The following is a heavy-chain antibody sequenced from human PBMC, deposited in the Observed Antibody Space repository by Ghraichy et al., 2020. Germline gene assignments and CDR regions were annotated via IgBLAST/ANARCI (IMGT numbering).Heavy chain of an antibody. Sequence: ESLNISCTVSGGSISTTSYYWGWIRQPPGKGLEWIGSIYYSGNTYYNPSLKSRVTISVDTSKNQFSLKLTSVTAADTGVYHCARHGGITPPYFQHWGQGTLVTVSS. J-gene: IGHJ1*01. CDR1: GGSISTTSYY. V-gene: IGHV4-39*01. CDR2: IYYSGNT. CDR3: ARHGGITPPYFQH. D-gene: IGHD4-23*01.